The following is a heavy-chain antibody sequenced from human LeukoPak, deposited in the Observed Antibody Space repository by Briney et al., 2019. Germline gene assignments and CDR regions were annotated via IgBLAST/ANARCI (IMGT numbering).Heavy chain of an antibody. V-gene: IGHV4-39*07. D-gene: IGHD3-22*01. Sequence: SETLSLTCTVSGVSIISGGYSWSWIRQPAGKGLEWIGSIYYSGSTYYNPSLKSRVTISVDTSKNQFSLKLSSVTAADTAVYYCARDGATNYYDSSGYVAVFDYWGQGTLVTVSS. CDR1: GVSIISGGYS. CDR3: ARDGATNYYDSSGYVAVFDY. J-gene: IGHJ4*02. CDR2: IYYSGST.